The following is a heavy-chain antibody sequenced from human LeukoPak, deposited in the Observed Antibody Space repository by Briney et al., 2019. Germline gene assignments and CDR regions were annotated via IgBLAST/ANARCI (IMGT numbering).Heavy chain of an antibody. J-gene: IGHJ4*02. CDR3: ARDNKNGGYI. Sequence: GGSLRLSCAASGFTFSDYYMSWVRQAPGKSLEWVSIIYSGGSTYYADSVKGRFTISRDNSKNTLYLQMNSLRAEDTAVYYCARDNKNGGYIWGQGTLVTDSS. D-gene: IGHD3-22*01. CDR1: GFTFSDYY. CDR2: IYSGGST. V-gene: IGHV3-66*01.